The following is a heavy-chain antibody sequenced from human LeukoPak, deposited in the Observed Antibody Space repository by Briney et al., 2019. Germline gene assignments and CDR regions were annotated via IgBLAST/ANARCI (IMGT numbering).Heavy chain of an antibody. V-gene: IGHV3-30-3*01. D-gene: IGHD6-13*01. Sequence: GGSLRLSCAASGFTFSSYAMHWVRQAPGKGLEWVAVISYDGSNKYYADSVKGRFTISRDNSKNTLYLQMNSLRAEDTAVYYCARIGVQQQSRFDYWGQGTLVTVSS. CDR1: GFTFSSYA. CDR3: ARIGVQQQSRFDY. CDR2: ISYDGSNK. J-gene: IGHJ4*02.